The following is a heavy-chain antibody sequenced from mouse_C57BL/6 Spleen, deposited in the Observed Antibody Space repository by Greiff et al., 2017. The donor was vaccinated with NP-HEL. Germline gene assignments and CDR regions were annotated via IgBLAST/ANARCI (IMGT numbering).Heavy chain of an antibody. V-gene: IGHV5-17*01. D-gene: IGHD2-4*01. J-gene: IGHJ2*01. Sequence: EVKLVESGGGLVKPGGSLKLSCAASGFTFSDYGMHWVRQAPEKGLEWVAYISSGSSTIYYADTVKGRFTISRDNAKNTLFLQMTSLRSEDTAMYYCARTYDYDGGFDYWGQGTTLTVSS. CDR2: ISSGSSTI. CDR1: GFTFSDYG. CDR3: ARTYDYDGGFDY.